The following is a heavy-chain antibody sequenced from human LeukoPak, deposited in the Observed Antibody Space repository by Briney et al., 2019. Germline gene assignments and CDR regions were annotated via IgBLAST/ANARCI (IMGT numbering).Heavy chain of an antibody. J-gene: IGHJ5*02. CDR1: GGTFSSYA. CDR2: IIPILGIA. CDR3: ARDDYYGSGSYYP. D-gene: IGHD3-10*01. Sequence: SVKVSCKASGGTFSSYAISWVRQAPGQGLEWMGRIIPILGIANYAQKFQGRVTITADKSTSTAYMELSSLRSEDTAVYYCARDDYYGSGSYYPWGQGTLVTVSS. V-gene: IGHV1-69*04.